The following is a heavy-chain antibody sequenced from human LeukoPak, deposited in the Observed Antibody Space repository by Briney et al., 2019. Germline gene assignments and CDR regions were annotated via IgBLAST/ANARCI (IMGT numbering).Heavy chain of an antibody. V-gene: IGHV3-30*02. Sequence: PGGSLRLSCAASGFTFSTYAMHWVRQAPGKGLEWVAFIRYDGSKKYYADSVKGRFTISRDNSKNTLYLQMNSLRGDDTAVYYCAKDVSGSYDYFDYWGQGTLVTVSS. CDR3: AKDVSGSYDYFDY. J-gene: IGHJ4*02. CDR2: IRYDGSKK. D-gene: IGHD1-26*01. CDR1: GFTFSTYA.